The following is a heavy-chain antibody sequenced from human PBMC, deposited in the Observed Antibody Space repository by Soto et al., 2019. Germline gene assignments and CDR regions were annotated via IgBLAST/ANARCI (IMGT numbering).Heavy chain of an antibody. Sequence: QVQLQESGPGLMKPSQTLSLTCTVSGASIGRGGYYWTWIRQHPGKALEWMGHIHFSGETNYNPSLXGXLXMXXDTSTNQFSLNRAAVTAADTAMYYCARDQGGDLDYWGQGTLVTVSS. D-gene: IGHD2-21*01. J-gene: IGHJ4*02. CDR1: GASIGRGGYY. CDR3: ARDQGGDLDY. V-gene: IGHV4-31*03. CDR2: IHFSGET.